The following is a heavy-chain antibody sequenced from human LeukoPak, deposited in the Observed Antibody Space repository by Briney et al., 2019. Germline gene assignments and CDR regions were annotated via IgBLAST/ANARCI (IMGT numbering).Heavy chain of an antibody. CDR1: GFTVSSNY. Sequence: GGSLRLSCAASGFTVSSNYMSWVRQAPGKGLEWVAFIRYDGSNKYYADSVKGRFTISRDNSKNTLYLQMNSLRAEDMAVYYCAREAYSGSSDGAFDIWGQGTMVTVSS. CDR3: AREAYSGSSDGAFDI. CDR2: IRYDGSNK. D-gene: IGHD1-26*01. V-gene: IGHV3-30*02. J-gene: IGHJ3*02.